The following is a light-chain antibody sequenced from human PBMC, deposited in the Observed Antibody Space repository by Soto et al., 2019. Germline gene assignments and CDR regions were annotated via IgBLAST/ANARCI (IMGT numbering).Light chain of an antibody. Sequence: AIQLTQSASSLSASVGDSVTITCLARQGFXNDLDWFQQKPGKAPKILXAHASNLQRGGPARFSGSGSATDFTLTISSLQPEDFATYYCLQKYFDTCTFGPGTKVDIK. V-gene: IGKV1-6*01. CDR3: LQKYFDTCT. CDR2: HAS. CDR1: QGFXND. J-gene: IGKJ3*01.